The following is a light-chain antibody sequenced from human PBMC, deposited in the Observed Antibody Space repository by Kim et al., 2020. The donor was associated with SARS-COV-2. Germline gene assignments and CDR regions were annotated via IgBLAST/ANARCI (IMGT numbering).Light chain of an antibody. J-gene: IGLJ3*02. Sequence: GQRVTLSGSGSSSNNGSNTVNWYQQLPGRAPKLLINTNNQGPSGVPDRFSGSKSGTSASLAISWLQSEDEADYYCASWDVSLNGWVFGGGTQLTVL. CDR3: ASWDVSLNGWV. CDR1: SSNNGSNT. CDR2: TNN. V-gene: IGLV1-44*01.